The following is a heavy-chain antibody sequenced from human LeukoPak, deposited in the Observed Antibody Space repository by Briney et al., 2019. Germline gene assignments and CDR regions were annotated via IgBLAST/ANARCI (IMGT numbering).Heavy chain of an antibody. CDR3: SRSSGWYRRLYFDY. CDR1: GFTVSSNY. CDR2: IYSGGST. J-gene: IGHJ4*02. D-gene: IGHD6-19*01. V-gene: IGHV3-53*01. Sequence: GGSLRLSCAASGFTVSSNYMSWVRQAPGKGLEWVSVIYSGGSTYYADSVKGRFTISRDNSKNTLYLQMNSLRAEYTVVYYCSRSSGWYRRLYFDYWGQGTLVTVSS.